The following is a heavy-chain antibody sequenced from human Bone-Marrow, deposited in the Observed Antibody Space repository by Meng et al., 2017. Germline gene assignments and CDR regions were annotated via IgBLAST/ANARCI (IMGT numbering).Heavy chain of an antibody. CDR2: IDPKSGDT. J-gene: IGHJ4*02. D-gene: IGHD6-13*01. V-gene: IGHV1-2*06. CDR3: ARDEDISAAGKLFGDY. CDR1: GYNFPDYW. Sequence: VQLVTSGAEVKKPGASGKVSCKPSGYNFPDYWLHWVRRAPGQGLEWMGRIDPKSGDTHYAQRFQGRVTMTGDTSISTAYMELSGLRSDDTAMYYCARDEDISAAGKLFGDYWGQGTLVTVSS.